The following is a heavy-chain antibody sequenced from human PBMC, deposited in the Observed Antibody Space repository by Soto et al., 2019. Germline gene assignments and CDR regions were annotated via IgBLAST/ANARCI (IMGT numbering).Heavy chain of an antibody. CDR2: ISSSSSTI. Sequence: GGSLRLSCASSGFTFSSYSMNWVRQAPGKGLEWVSYISSSSSTIYYADSVKGRFTISRDNAKNSLYLQMNSLRDEDTAVYYCATDYDSSAPIDAFDIWGQGTMVTVSS. J-gene: IGHJ3*02. CDR3: ATDYDSSAPIDAFDI. CDR1: GFTFSSYS. D-gene: IGHD3-22*01. V-gene: IGHV3-48*02.